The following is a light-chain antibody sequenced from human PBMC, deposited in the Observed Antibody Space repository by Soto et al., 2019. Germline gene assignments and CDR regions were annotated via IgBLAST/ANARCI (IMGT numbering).Light chain of an antibody. J-gene: IGKJ5*01. Sequence: GDRVTITCRASQSISSWLAWYQQKPGKAPKLLIYDASSLESGVPSRFSVIVSGTEFTLTIRSLQPEDGATYDGQQLNSYPITFGQGTRLEIK. CDR1: QSISSW. CDR3: QQLNSYPIT. CDR2: DAS. V-gene: IGKV1-5*01.